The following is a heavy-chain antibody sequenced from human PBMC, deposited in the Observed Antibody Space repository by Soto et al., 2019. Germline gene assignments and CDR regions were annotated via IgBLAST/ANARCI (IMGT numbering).Heavy chain of an antibody. CDR2: ISGSGGST. V-gene: IGHV3-23*01. CDR3: AKDGGYSYGKGHYYGMDV. D-gene: IGHD5-18*01. Sequence: PGGSLRLSCAASGFPCSSYAMSWVRQAPGKGLEWVSAISGSGGSTYYADSVKGRFTISRDNSKNTLYLQMNSLRAEDTAVYYCAKDGGYSYGKGHYYGMDVWGQGTTVTVSS. CDR1: GFPCSSYA. J-gene: IGHJ6*02.